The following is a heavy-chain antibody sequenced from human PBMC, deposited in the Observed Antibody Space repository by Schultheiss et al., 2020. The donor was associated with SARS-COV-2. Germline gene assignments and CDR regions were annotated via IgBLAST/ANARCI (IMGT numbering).Heavy chain of an antibody. CDR3: ARLEGRVVIMRWDFDS. Sequence: GESLKISCTASRFAFSSYPMRWVRRAPGRGLEWVSAISGSGGNTYYADSVEGRFTVSRDNSKNTLYLQMSSLRAEDTAIYYCARLEGRVVIMRWDFDSWGQGPLVTVSS. CDR1: RFAFSSYP. D-gene: IGHD3-3*01. J-gene: IGHJ4*02. CDR2: ISGSGGNT. V-gene: IGHV3-23*01.